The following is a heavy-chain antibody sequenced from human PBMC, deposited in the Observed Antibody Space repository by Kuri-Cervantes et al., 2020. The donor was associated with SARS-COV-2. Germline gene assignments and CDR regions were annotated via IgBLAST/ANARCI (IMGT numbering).Heavy chain of an antibody. CDR2: FYNCGST. V-gene: IGHV3-53*01. D-gene: IGHD3-10*01. CDR3: AKSLGEFYYGSGAGEWFDP. Sequence: GESLKISCAASGFTVSQAPGKALEWVSVFYNCGSTYYADSVKGRFTISRDNSKNTLYLQMNSLRAEDTAVYYCAKSLGEFYYGSGAGEWFDPWGQGTLVTVSS. CDR1: GFTVS. J-gene: IGHJ5*02.